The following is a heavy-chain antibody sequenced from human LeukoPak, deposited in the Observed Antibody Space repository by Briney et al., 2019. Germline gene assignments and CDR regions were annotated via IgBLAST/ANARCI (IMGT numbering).Heavy chain of an antibody. CDR1: GFTFINAS. V-gene: IGHV3-74*01. CDR2: IDTDGSST. CDR3: ARDPAMPDYYFDY. J-gene: IGHJ4*02. Sequence: GGSLRLSCAASGFTFINASMSWVRQAPGKGLVWVSHIDTDGSSTTYADSVKGRFTISRVNAKNTLYLQMNSLRPEDTAVYYCARDPAMPDYYFDYWGQGTLVTVSS. D-gene: IGHD2-2*01.